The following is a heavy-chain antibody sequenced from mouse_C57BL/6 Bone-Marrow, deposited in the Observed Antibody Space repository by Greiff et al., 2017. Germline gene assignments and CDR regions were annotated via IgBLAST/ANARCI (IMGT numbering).Heavy chain of an antibody. J-gene: IGHJ3*01. CDR2: IYPRNGNT. CDR1: GYTFTSYG. D-gene: IGHD2-4*01. Sequence: QVQLQQSGAELARPGASVKLSCKASGYTFTSYGISWVKQRTGQGLEWIGEIYPRNGNTYYNEKFKGKAKLTADKSSSTAYMELRSLTSEDSAVYFCATYFDYDEFAYWGQGTLVTVSA. CDR3: ATYFDYDEFAY. V-gene: IGHV1-81*01.